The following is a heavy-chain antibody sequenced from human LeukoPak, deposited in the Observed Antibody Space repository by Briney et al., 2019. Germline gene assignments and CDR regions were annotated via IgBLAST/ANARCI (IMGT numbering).Heavy chain of an antibody. D-gene: IGHD3-10*01. J-gene: IGHJ4*02. CDR3: ARLLWFGELTFDY. CDR1: GYTFTRYY. CDR2: ISPSGGST. Sequence: GASVKVSCKAFGYTFTRYYMHWVRQAPGQGPEWMGVISPSGGSTTYAQKFQGRVTLTRDMSTSTDYLELSSLRSEDTAVYYCARLLWFGELTFDYWGQGTLVTVSS. V-gene: IGHV1-46*01.